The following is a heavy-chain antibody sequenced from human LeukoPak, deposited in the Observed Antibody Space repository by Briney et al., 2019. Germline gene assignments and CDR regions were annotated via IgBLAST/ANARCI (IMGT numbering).Heavy chain of an antibody. CDR1: GYTFTDYY. V-gene: IGHV1-2*02. Sequence: GASVKVSCKASGYTFTDYYLHWVRQAPGQGLEWMGWIHPNSGGTNYAQKFQGRVPMTRDTSISTAYMELSSLRSDDTAVYYCPRLAAVPGWGQGTLVTVSS. CDR3: PRLAAVPG. D-gene: IGHD6-19*01. J-gene: IGHJ1*01. CDR2: IHPNSGGT.